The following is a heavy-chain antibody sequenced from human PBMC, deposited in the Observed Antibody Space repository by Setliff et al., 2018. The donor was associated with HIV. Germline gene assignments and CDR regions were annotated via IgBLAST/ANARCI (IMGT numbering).Heavy chain of an antibody. CDR2: INHNKSS. Sequence: SATLSLTCAVYGESLSDYYWSWIRQPPGKGLEWIGEINHNKSSDYTPSLKSRVTMSVDTSKNQFSLNVKSVTAADTAVYYCARQKKSSSWSPNDYWGQGTLVTVSS. CDR3: ARQKKSSSWSPNDY. V-gene: IGHV4-34*01. CDR1: GESLSDYY. J-gene: IGHJ4*02. D-gene: IGHD2-2*01.